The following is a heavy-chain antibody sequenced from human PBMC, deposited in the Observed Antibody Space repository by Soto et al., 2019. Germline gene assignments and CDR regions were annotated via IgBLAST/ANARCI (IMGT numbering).Heavy chain of an antibody. D-gene: IGHD2-2*01. CDR1: GFTFSDYY. CDR2: ISSSSSTI. J-gene: IGHJ4*02. CDR3: AREDSIIIPAVSDF. Sequence: GGSLRLSCAASGFTFSDYYMSWIRQAPGKGLEWVSYISSSSSTIYYADSVKGRFTISRDNAKNSLYLQMNSLRDEDTAVYYCAREDSIIIPAVSDFWGQGTLVTVS. V-gene: IGHV3-11*04.